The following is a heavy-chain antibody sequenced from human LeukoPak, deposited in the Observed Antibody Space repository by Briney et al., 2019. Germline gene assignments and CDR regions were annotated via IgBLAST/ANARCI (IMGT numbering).Heavy chain of an antibody. V-gene: IGHV4-34*01. CDR3: ARDLKGIYLYYYYGMDV. CDR2: INHSGST. J-gene: IGHJ6*02. D-gene: IGHD2/OR15-2a*01. Sequence: NTGGSLRLSCAASGFTFSSYSMTWVRQPPGKGLEWIGEINHSGSTNYNPSLKSRVTISVDTSKNQFSLKLSSVTAADTAVYYCARDLKGIYLYYYYGMDVWGQGTTVTVSS. CDR1: GFTFSSYS.